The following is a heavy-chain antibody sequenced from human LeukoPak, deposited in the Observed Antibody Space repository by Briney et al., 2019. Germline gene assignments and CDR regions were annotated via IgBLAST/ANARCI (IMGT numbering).Heavy chain of an antibody. Sequence: ASVTVSCTASGYTFTGYYMHWVRQAHGQGKEWMGWINPHTGGTRNAQKFQGRVTMTRDTAIDTAYMELSRLRSDDTAVYYCARDSRARGDYWGQGTLVTVSS. CDR3: ARDSRARGDY. CDR2: INPHTGGT. V-gene: IGHV1-2*02. D-gene: IGHD6-6*01. J-gene: IGHJ4*02. CDR1: GYTFTGYY.